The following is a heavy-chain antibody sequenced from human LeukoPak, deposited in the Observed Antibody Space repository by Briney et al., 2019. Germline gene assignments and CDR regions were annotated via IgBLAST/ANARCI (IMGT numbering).Heavy chain of an antibody. Sequence: SGTLSLTCAVSGGSISSSNWWSWVRQPPGKGLEGIGEIYHSGSTNYSPSLKSRVTISVDKSKNQFSLKLSSVPAADTAVYYCARDLTVRGVISFDYWGQGTLVTVSS. V-gene: IGHV4-4*02. CDR2: IYHSGST. J-gene: IGHJ4*02. D-gene: IGHD3-10*01. CDR1: GGSISSSNW. CDR3: ARDLTVRGVISFDY.